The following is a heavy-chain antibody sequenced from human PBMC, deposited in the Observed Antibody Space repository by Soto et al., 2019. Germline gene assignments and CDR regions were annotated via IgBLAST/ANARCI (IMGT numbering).Heavy chain of an antibody. CDR3: PKDLPFPVGRGLTPNHYRMDG. V-gene: IGHV3-23*01. D-gene: IGHD2-21*01. CDR2: ISASGGDT. Sequence: VGSLRLSCASSVFTFSSSAMTWVRQAPGKWLEWVSGISASGGDTDYADSVKGRFTISRDNSKNKVYLQMSSLRAEDTAVYYFPKDLPFPVGRGLTPNHYRMDGCDHVTTGAVSS. J-gene: IGHJ6*02. CDR1: VFTFSSSA.